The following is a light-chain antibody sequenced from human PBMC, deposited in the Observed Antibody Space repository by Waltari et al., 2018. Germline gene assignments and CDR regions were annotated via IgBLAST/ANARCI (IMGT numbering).Light chain of an antibody. CDR2: DVT. J-gene: IGLJ1*01. CDR3: CSYAGTSP. Sequence: QSALTQPRSVSGSPGQSVTISCPGASTNIGGYHYVSWYQQHPGKAPKLIIYDVTKRPSGVPDRFSGSKSGDTASLTISGLQAEDEADYYCCSYAGTSPFGTGTKVTVL. V-gene: IGLV2-11*01. CDR1: STNIGGYHY.